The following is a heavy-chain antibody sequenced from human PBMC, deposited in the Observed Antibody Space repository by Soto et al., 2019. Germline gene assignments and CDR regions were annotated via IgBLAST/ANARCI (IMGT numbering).Heavy chain of an antibody. CDR1: GFTFSSYA. Sequence: EVQLLESGGGLVQPGGSLRLSCAASGFTFSSYAMSWVRQAPGKGLEWFPAISGSGGSTYYSYSVKGRFTISRDNSKNTLYLQMNSLRAEDTAVYYCAKDGWVAARLLQVDYWGQGTLVTVSS. CDR2: ISGSGGST. V-gene: IGHV3-23*01. D-gene: IGHD6-6*01. J-gene: IGHJ4*02. CDR3: AKDGWVAARLLQVDY.